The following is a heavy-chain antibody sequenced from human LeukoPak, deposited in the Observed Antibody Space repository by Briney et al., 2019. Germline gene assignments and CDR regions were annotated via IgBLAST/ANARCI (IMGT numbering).Heavy chain of an antibody. CDR1: GFTFSNHA. J-gene: IGHJ4*02. CDR3: AKFRYHSNDNNYLDFNY. Sequence: GGSLRLSCAASGFTFSNHAMSWVRQAPGKGLQWVSAISGGGVAIYYADSVKGRFTISRDNSKNTLYLQMNSLRAEDTAVYYCAKFRYHSNDNNYLDFNYWGQGTLVTVSS. V-gene: IGHV3-23*01. CDR2: ISGGGVAI. D-gene: IGHD3-22*01.